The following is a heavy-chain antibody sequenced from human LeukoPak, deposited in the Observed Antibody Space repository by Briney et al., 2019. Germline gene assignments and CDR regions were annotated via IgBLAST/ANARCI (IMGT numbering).Heavy chain of an antibody. V-gene: IGHV3-66*01. J-gene: IGHJ4*02. CDR3: ARDFLMGQWELLRPTEY. Sequence: PGGSLRLSCAASGFTVSSNYMSWVRQAPGKGLEWVSVIYSGGSTYYAGSVKGRFTISRDNSKNTLYLQMNSLRAEDTAVYYCARDFLMGQWELLRPTEYWGQGTLVTVSS. CDR1: GFTVSSNY. CDR2: IYSGGST. D-gene: IGHD1-26*01.